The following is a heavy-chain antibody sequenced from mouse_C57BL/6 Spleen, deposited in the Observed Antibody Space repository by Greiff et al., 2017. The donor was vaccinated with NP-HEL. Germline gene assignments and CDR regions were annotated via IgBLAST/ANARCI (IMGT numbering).Heavy chain of an antibody. Sequence: EVKLMESGGGLVKPGGSLKLSCAASGFTFSSYAMSWVRQTPDKRLEWVATISDGGSYTYYPDNVTGRFTISRDNAKNNLYLQMSHLKSEDTAMYYCARDEDYYGSSFYWYFDVWGTGTTVTVSS. J-gene: IGHJ1*03. CDR1: GFTFSSYA. CDR3: ARDEDYYGSSFYWYFDV. CDR2: ISDGGSYT. V-gene: IGHV5-4*01. D-gene: IGHD1-1*01.